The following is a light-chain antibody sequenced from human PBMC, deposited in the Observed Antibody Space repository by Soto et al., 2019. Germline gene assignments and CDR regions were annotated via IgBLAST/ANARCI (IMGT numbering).Light chain of an antibody. V-gene: IGKV1D-13*01. CDR3: QQFNNYPFT. CDR1: QDIRSS. J-gene: IGKJ3*01. CDR2: DVS. Sequence: AIQLTQSPSSLSASVGDRVTITCRASQDIRSSLAWYQQKPGKAPKLLISDVSSLQSGVPSRFSGSGSETDFTLTISSLQPGDFATYYCQQFNNYPFTFGPGTKVDIK.